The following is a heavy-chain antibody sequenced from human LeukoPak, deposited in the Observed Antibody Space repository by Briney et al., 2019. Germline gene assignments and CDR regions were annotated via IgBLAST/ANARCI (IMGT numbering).Heavy chain of an antibody. CDR1: GGSISSGSYY. D-gene: IGHD6-13*01. J-gene: IGHJ4*02. CDR2: IYYSGST. CDR3: AREVAASSWSY. Sequence: SETLSLTCTVSGGSISSGSYYWGWIRQPPGKGLEWVGSIYYSGSTYYNPPLKSRVTISVDTSKKQFSLKLNSVTAADTAVYYCAREVAASSWSYWGQGTLVTVSS. V-gene: IGHV4-39*01.